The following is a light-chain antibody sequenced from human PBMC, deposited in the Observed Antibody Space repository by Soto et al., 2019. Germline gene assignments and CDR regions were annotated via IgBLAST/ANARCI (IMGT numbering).Light chain of an antibody. CDR2: GTS. J-gene: IGKJ1*01. CDR3: HPSIKLRP. V-gene: IGKV3-15*01. Sequence: ERATLSCRASQSVSSYLAWYQQKPGQAPRLLIYGTSTRATGIPARFSGSGSGTEFTLTIDSLQSDDIAVYYCHPSIKLRPFGQ. CDR1: QSVSSY.